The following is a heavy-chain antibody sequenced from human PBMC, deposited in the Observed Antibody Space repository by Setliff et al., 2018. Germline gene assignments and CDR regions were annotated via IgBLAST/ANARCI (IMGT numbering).Heavy chain of an antibody. V-gene: IGHV7-4-1*02. D-gene: IGHD6-13*01. CDR2: INTNTGNP. CDR1: GYTFTSYA. J-gene: IGHJ4*02. CDR3: ARGRGGFRGYSSSWYWSSPHFDY. Sequence: ASVKVSCKASGYTFTSYAMNWVRQAPGQGLEWMGWINTNTGNPTYAQGFTGRFVFSLDTSVSTAYLQISSLKAEDTAVYYCARGRGGFRGYSSSWYWSSPHFDYWGQGTLVTVSS.